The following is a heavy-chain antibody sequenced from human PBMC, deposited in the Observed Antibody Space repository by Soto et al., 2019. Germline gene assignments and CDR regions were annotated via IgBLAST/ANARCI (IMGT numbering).Heavy chain of an antibody. D-gene: IGHD6-13*01. J-gene: IGHJ4*02. CDR3: ARRAADLRKYFDD. CDR1: GGSISTYY. Sequence: SETLSLTCTVSGGSISTYYWSWIRQPPGKGLEWIAYIYYSGSTNYTPSLKSRVTISVDTSKNQFSLKLSSVTAADTAVYYCARRAADLRKYFDDWGQGTLVTVSS. V-gene: IGHV4-59*01. CDR2: IYYSGST.